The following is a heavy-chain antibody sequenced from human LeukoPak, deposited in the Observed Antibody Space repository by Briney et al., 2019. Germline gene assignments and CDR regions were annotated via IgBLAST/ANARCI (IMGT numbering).Heavy chain of an antibody. J-gene: IGHJ4*02. CDR3: EKYLRDSGTYYFDN. D-gene: IGHD2-2*02. Sequence: PSETLSLTCTVSGGSISSSSYYWGWIRQPPGKGLEWIGYVYSSGLTNYNPSLRSRVTISIDTSRSQFFLKLNSVTAADTAVYYCEKYLRDSGTYYFDNWGQGALVTVSS. V-gene: IGHV4-61*05. CDR1: GGSISSSSYY. CDR2: VYSSGLT.